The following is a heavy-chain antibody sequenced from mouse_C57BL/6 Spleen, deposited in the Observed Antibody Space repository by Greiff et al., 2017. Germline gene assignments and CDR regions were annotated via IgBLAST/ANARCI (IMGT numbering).Heavy chain of an antibody. CDR1: GYAFSSSW. CDR2: IYPGDGDT. Sequence: VQLQQSGPELVKPGASVKISCKASGYAFSSSWMNWVKQRPGKGLEWIGRIYPGDGDTNYNGKFKGKATLTADKSSSTAYMQLSSLTSEDSAVYFCARERDARNYFDYWGQGTTLTVSS. CDR3: ARERDARNYFDY. D-gene: IGHD6-5*01. J-gene: IGHJ2*01. V-gene: IGHV1-82*01.